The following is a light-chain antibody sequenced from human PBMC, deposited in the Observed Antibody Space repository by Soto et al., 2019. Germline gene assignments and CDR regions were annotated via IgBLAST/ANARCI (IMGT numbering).Light chain of an antibody. CDR3: CSHAGSGTLV. J-gene: IGLJ3*02. CDR2: EGT. CDR1: SSDVGKYKF. Sequence: QLVLTQPASVSGSPGQSISISCTGTSSDVGKYKFVSWYQQHPGKAPKLIIYEGTKRPSGVSNRFSGSKSGNTASLTISGLQAEDEADYYCCSHAGSGTLVFGGGTKLTVL. V-gene: IGLV2-23*01.